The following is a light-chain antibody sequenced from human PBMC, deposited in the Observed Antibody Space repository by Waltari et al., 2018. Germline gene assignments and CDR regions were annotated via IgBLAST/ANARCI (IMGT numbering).Light chain of an antibody. CDR2: WAS. J-gene: IGKJ4*01. CDR1: PCVFFRPNSKNY. V-gene: IGKV4-1*01. CDR3: QHFYNSPFT. Sequence: DIVMTQSPDSLAVSLGERAPLNCKSSPCVFFRPNSKNYLSWFQQKPGQPPKLLIYWASTRESGVPDRFVGSGSGTDFTLTISSLQAEDVALYYCQHFYNSPFTFGGGTKVEIK.